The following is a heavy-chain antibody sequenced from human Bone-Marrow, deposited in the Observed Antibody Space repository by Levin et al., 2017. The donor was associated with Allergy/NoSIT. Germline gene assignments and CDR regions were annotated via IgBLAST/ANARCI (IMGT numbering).Heavy chain of an antibody. CDR1: GFTFSSYW. J-gene: IGHJ3*02. V-gene: IGHV3-74*01. CDR2: INSDGSST. Sequence: GGSLRLSCAASGFTFSSYWMHWVRQAPGKGLVWVSRINSDGSSTSYADSVKGRFTISRDNAKNTLYLQMNSLRAEDTAVYYCARSPHVLRFLEWLSSVGAFDIWGQGTMVTVSS. CDR3: ARSPHVLRFLEWLSSVGAFDI. D-gene: IGHD3-3*01.